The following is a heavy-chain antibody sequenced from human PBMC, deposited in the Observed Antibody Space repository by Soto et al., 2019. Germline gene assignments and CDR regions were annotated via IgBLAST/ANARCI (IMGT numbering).Heavy chain of an antibody. CDR1: GFTFSRYW. CDR2: IQQAGSEK. Sequence: EVQLVESGGGLVQPGGSLRLSCAASGFTFSRYWMSWVPQAPVKGLEWVGNIQQAGSEKNYVDFMEGRFIISRDDADNSLYLQTSSLRAEDTAVYYCARIASAGRGWDVWGQGTTVVVSS. D-gene: IGHD6-13*01. J-gene: IGHJ6*02. CDR3: ARIASAGRGWDV. V-gene: IGHV3-7*01.